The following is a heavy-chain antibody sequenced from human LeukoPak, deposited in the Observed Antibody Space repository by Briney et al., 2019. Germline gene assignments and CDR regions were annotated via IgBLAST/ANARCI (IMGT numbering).Heavy chain of an antibody. CDR1: GGSISSGGYS. CDR2: IYHSGGT. Sequence: TLSLTCAVSGGSISSGGYSWSWIRQPPGKGLEWIGYIYHSGGTYYNPSLKSRVTISVDRSKNQFSLKLSSVTAADTAVYYCARVSELLGDAFDIWGQGTMVTVSS. J-gene: IGHJ3*02. D-gene: IGHD2-15*01. CDR3: ARVSELLGDAFDI. V-gene: IGHV4-30-2*01.